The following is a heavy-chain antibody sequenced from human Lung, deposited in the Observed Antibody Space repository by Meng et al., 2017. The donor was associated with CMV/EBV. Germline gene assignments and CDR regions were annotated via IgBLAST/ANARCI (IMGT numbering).Heavy chain of an antibody. D-gene: IGHD3-10*01. Sequence: GESLKISCAASGFTFSSYWMHWVRQAPGKGLVCVSRINSDGSSTSYADSVKGRFTISRDNAKNTLYLQMNSLRAEDTAVYYCARDQRVRVVKGGTRYYGRNYWGQGTXVTVSS. J-gene: IGHJ4*02. CDR1: GFTFSSYW. V-gene: IGHV3-74*01. CDR3: ARDQRVRVVKGGTRYYGRNY. CDR2: INSDGSST.